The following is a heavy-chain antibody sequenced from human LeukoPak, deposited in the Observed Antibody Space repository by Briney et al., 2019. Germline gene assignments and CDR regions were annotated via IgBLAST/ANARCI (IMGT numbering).Heavy chain of an antibody. D-gene: IGHD6-19*01. J-gene: IGHJ5*02. CDR2: INYDGSG. CDR1: GDSLNSAY. V-gene: IGHV4-59*08. Sequence: SETLSLTCTVSGDSLNSAYWSWMRQPPGKGLEWIGYINYDGSGRYNPSLKSRVTMSVDTSTNQFSLKLSSVTAAATALYYCARLKGSGPNKDWFDPWGQGTLVTVSS. CDR3: ARLKGSGPNKDWFDP.